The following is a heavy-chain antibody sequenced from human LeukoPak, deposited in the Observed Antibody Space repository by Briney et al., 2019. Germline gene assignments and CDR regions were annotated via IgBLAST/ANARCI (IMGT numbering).Heavy chain of an antibody. Sequence: PSETLSLTCTVSGDSISSDYWSWIRQPPGKGLEWIGYIYYSGSTNYNPSLKSRVTISLDTSRNQFSLKLSSVTAADTAVYFCARHGGNHYGWFDPWGQGTLVTVSS. CDR3: ARHGGNHYGWFDP. J-gene: IGHJ5*02. CDR1: GDSISSDY. CDR2: IYYSGST. D-gene: IGHD1-26*01. V-gene: IGHV4-59*08.